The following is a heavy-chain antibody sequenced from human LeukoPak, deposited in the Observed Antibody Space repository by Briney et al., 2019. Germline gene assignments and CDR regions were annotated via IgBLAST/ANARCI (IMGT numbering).Heavy chain of an antibody. J-gene: IGHJ3*02. CDR2: IYNRGTT. Sequence: PSETLSLTCTVSGGSISGYYWGWIRRPPGKELEWMGYIYNRGTTNYNPSLKSRITMSVDTSKNQFSLKLTSVTAADTAVYYCARDFKYYGSSGYYAFDIWGQGTMVTVSS. D-gene: IGHD3-22*01. V-gene: IGHV4-59*01. CDR3: ARDFKYYGSSGYYAFDI. CDR1: GGSISGYY.